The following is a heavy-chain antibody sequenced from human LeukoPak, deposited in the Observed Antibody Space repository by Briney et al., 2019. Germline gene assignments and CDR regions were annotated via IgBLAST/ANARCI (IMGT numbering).Heavy chain of an antibody. Sequence: GGSLRLSCAASGFTFSSYAMSWVRQAPGKGLEWVSAISGSGGSTYYADSVKGRFTISRDNSKNTLYLQMNSLRAEDTAVYYCAKGRGFGELLGGEFDYWGQGTLVTVSS. CDR2: ISGSGGST. D-gene: IGHD3-10*01. CDR3: AKGRGFGELLGGEFDY. J-gene: IGHJ4*02. V-gene: IGHV3-23*01. CDR1: GFTFSSYA.